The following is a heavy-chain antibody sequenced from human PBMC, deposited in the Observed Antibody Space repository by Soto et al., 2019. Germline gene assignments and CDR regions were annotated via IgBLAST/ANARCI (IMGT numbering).Heavy chain of an antibody. D-gene: IGHD2-15*01. CDR1: GFTFSKHA. CDR3: GKDVWWTSV. V-gene: IGHV3-23*01. CDR2: VSDSGGST. J-gene: IGHJ4*02. Sequence: EVQLLESGGGLVQPGGSRRLSCAASGFTFSKHAMNWVRQAPGKGLEWVSAVSDSGGSTWYADSVKGRFTISRDNSKNTLYLQMDSLRAEDTAIHYCGKDVWWTSVWGQGTRVTVSS.